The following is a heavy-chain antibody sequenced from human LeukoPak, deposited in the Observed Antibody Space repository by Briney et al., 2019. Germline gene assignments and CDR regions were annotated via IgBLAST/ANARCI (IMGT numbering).Heavy chain of an antibody. V-gene: IGHV3-9*03. J-gene: IGHJ4*02. D-gene: IGHD1-26*01. CDR3: AKERTRDEWELREFDY. Sequence: GGSLRLSCAASGFTFDDYAMHWVRQAPGKGLEWVSGISWNSGSIGYADSVKGRFTISRDNAKNSLYLQMNSLRAEDMALYFCAKERTRDEWELREFDYWGQGTLVTVSS. CDR1: GFTFDDYA. CDR2: ISWNSGSI.